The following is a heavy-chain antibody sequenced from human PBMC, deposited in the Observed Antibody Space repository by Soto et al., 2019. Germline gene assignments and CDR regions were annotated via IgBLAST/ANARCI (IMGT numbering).Heavy chain of an antibody. CDR2: ISSSSSYI. J-gene: IGHJ5*02. D-gene: IGHD6-19*01. Sequence: GGSLRLSCAASGFTFSSYSMNWVRQAPGKGLEWVSSISSSSSYIYYADSVKGRFTISRDNAKNSLYLQMNSLRAEDTAVYYCAKTPWGIAVAGETHGFDPWGQGTLVTVSS. V-gene: IGHV3-21*01. CDR3: AKTPWGIAVAGETHGFDP. CDR1: GFTFSSYS.